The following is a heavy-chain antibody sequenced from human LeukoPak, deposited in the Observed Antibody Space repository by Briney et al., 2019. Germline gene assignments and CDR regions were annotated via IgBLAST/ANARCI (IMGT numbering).Heavy chain of an antibody. CDR2: IYYSGST. CDR3: ARGGLGARPGYFDY. V-gene: IGHV4-59*01. CDR1: GGSISSYY. J-gene: IGHJ4*02. D-gene: IGHD6-6*01. Sequence: SETLSLTCTVSGGSISSYYWSWIRQPPGKGLEWIGYIYYSGSTNYNPSLKSRVTISVDTSKNQFSLKLSSVTAADTAVYYCARGGLGARPGYFDYWGQGTLVTVSS.